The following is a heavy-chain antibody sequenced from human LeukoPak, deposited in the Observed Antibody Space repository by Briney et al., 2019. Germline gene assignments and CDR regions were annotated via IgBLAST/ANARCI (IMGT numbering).Heavy chain of an antibody. Sequence: SETLSLTCTVSGGSISSYYWCWIRQPPGKGLEWIGYIYYSGSTNYNPSLKSRVTISVDTSKNQFSLKLSSVTAADTAVYYCAREELLQGDYFDYWGQGTLVTVSS. CDR2: IYYSGST. V-gene: IGHV4-59*12. CDR1: GGSISSYY. D-gene: IGHD1-26*01. J-gene: IGHJ4*02. CDR3: AREELLQGDYFDY.